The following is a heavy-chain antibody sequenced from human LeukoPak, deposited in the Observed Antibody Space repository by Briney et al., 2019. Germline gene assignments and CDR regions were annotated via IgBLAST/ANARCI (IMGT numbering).Heavy chain of an antibody. CDR3: TKDVTPGGADV. CDR2: FDYNSGRI. D-gene: IGHD1-14*01. CDR1: GFTFVNYA. J-gene: IGHJ6*02. V-gene: IGHV3-9*01. Sequence: GGSLRLSCAVSGFTFVNYAIHWVRQAPGKGLEWVSGFDYNSGRIDYADSVKGRFTISRDNAKNSLYLQMNSLRVEDTALYYCTKDVTPGGADVWGQGTTVTVSS.